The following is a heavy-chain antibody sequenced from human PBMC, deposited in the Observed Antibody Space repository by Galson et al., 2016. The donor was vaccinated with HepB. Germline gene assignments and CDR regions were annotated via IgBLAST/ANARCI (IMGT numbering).Heavy chain of an antibody. CDR2: INPRGGST. V-gene: IGHV1-46*01. D-gene: IGHD3/OR15-3a*01. Sequence: TSYYMHWVRQAPGQGLEWMGIINPRGGSTSNAQKFQGRVTMTRDTSTSTVYMELSSLRSEDTAVYYCARGTGTGGYFDYWGQGTLVTVSS. CDR3: ARGTGTGGYFDY. CDR1: TSYY. J-gene: IGHJ4*02.